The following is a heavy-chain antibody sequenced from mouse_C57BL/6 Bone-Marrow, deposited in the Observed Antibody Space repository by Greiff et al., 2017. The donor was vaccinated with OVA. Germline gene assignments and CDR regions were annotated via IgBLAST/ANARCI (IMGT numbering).Heavy chain of an antibody. CDR1: GFNIKDAY. D-gene: IGHD1-1*01. V-gene: IGHV14-4*01. CDR3: TTNYYDGY. Sequence: EVQLQQSGAELVRPGASVKLSCTASGFNIKDAYMHWVNQWPEQGLEWIGWIDPENGDNEYASNFSGKATITADTSSNTAYLQLSSLTSEDTAVYYCTTNYYDGYWGKGTLVTVSA. J-gene: IGHJ3*01. CDR2: IDPENGDN.